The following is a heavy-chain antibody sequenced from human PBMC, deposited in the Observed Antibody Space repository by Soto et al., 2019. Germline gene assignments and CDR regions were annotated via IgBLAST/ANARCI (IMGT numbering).Heavy chain of an antibody. V-gene: IGHV3-23*01. J-gene: IGHJ4*02. CDR3: AKDWGSGWFRSYFDS. D-gene: IGHD6-19*01. CDR1: GFTFNTYG. CDR2: ISAGGDST. Sequence: EVRLLESGGGLVQPGGSLRLSCAASGFTFNTYGMSWVRQAPGKGLEWVSVISAGGDSTYYADSVKGRFTISRDNSKNTWYLQMNSLRAEDTAVYYCAKDWGSGWFRSYFDSWGQGTLVTVSS.